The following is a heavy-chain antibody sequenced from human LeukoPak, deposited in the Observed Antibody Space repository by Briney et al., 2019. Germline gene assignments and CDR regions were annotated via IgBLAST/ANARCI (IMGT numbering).Heavy chain of an antibody. CDR3: AKGPPGYSSGWSGYYYMDV. J-gene: IGHJ6*03. CDR2: ISYDGSNK. V-gene: IGHV3-30*18. Sequence: GGSLRLSCAASGFTFSSNGMHWVRQAPGKGLEWVAVISYDGSNKYYADSVKGRFTISRDNSKNTLYLQMNSLRAEDTAVYYCAKGPPGYSSGWSGYYYMDVWGKGTTVTISS. D-gene: IGHD6-19*01. CDR1: GFTFSSNG.